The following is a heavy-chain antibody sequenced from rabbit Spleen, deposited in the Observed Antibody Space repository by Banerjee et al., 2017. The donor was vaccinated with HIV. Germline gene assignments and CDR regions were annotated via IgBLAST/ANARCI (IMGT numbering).Heavy chain of an antibody. J-gene: IGHJ3*01. Sequence: QEQLVESGGGLVKPEGSLKLSCTASGFSFSNKAVMCWVRQAPGKGLEWIGYIDLVFGSTYYANWVNGRFTISSHNAQNTVFLQMTSLTAADTATYFCARDGAGGSYFALWGQGTLVTVS. V-gene: IGHV1S47*01. CDR2: IDLVFGST. D-gene: IGHD8-1*01. CDR3: ARDGAGGSYFAL. CDR1: GFSFSNKA.